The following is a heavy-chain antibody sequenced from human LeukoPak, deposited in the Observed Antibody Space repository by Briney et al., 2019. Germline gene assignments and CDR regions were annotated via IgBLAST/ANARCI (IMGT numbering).Heavy chain of an antibody. Sequence: ASVKVSCKASGYTFTSYDINWVRRATGQGLEWMGWMNPNSGNTGYAQKFQGRVTITRNTSISTAYMELSSLRSEDTAVYYCARPGEYSSSNDAFDIWGQGTMVTVSS. CDR2: MNPNSGNT. CDR1: GYTFTSYD. J-gene: IGHJ3*02. D-gene: IGHD6-6*01. V-gene: IGHV1-8*03. CDR3: ARPGEYSSSNDAFDI.